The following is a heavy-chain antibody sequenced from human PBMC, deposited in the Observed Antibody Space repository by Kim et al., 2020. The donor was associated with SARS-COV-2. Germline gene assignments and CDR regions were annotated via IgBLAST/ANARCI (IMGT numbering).Heavy chain of an antibody. CDR3: ARAVSGNYYQFDS. V-gene: IGHV3-48*03. Sequence: YAHSVKGRFSISRDNARNSLYLQMNSLRAEDTAVYYCARAVSGNYYQFDSWGPGTLVTVSS. D-gene: IGHD3-10*01. J-gene: IGHJ4*02.